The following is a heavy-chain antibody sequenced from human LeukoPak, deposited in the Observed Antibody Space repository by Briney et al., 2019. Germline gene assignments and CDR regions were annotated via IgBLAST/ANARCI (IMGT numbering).Heavy chain of an antibody. CDR2: IYHSGST. V-gene: IGHV4-59*12. Sequence: SETLSLTCTVSGGSISSYFWSWIRQPPGKGLEWIGYIYHSGSTYYNPSLKSRVTISVDRSENQFSLKLTSVTAADTAVYYCARGRDCSSSSCSWYFDLWGRGTLVTVSS. CDR3: ARGRDCSSSSCSWYFDL. D-gene: IGHD2-2*01. J-gene: IGHJ2*01. CDR1: GGSISSYF.